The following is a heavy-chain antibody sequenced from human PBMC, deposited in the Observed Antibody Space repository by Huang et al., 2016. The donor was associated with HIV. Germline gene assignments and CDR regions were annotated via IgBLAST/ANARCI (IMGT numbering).Heavy chain of an antibody. CDR2: MNPNSGSR. V-gene: IGHV1-8*01. CDR3: ARGYCSGGTCYLYFDY. Sequence: QVQLVQSGAEVKKPGASVKVSCKASGYNFTSYDINWVRQATGQGLEWMGWMNPNSGSRGYAQKFQGRVTMTRNTSRSTAYMELSGLRSEDTAVYYCARGYCSGGTCYLYFDYWGQGTLVTVS. D-gene: IGHD2-15*01. J-gene: IGHJ4*02. CDR1: GYNFTSYD.